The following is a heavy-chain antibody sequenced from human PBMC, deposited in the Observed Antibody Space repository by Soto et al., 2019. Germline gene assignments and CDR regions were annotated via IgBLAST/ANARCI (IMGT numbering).Heavy chain of an antibody. D-gene: IGHD3-22*01. CDR2: IYYSGST. V-gene: IGHV4-61*05. Sequence: SETLSLTCTVSGGSISSSSFYWSWIRQPPGKGLEWIGYIYYSGSTNYNPSLKSRVTISVDTSKNQFSLKLSSVTAADTAVYYCARSKDYYYDSSGYYYFDYWGQGTLVTVSP. CDR3: ARSKDYYYDSSGYYYFDY. CDR1: GGSISSSSFY. J-gene: IGHJ4*02.